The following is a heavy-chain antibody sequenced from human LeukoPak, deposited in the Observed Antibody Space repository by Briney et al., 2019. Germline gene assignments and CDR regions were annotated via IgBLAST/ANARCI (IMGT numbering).Heavy chain of an antibody. Sequence: NRGESLKISCKVSGYSFTSYCISWVRQMPGKGLEWMGIIYPGDSGPTYSPSFQGQVTISVDKSINTAYLQWSSLQASDTAMYYCGMSGDRVPLQDDVFDVWGQGTMVTVST. CDR3: GMSGDRVPLQDDVFDV. V-gene: IGHV5-51*01. CDR1: GYSFTSYC. CDR2: IYPGDSGP. D-gene: IGHD1-26*01. J-gene: IGHJ3*01.